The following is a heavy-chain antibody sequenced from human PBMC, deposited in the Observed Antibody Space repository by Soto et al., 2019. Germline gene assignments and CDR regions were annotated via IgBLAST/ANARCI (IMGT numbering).Heavy chain of an antibody. CDR2: IYYSGST. J-gene: IGHJ4*02. CDR3: ARGANYYYDSSAPALDY. V-gene: IGHV4-61*01. CDR1: GRSVNSGSYS. Sequence: LXLTFTVSGRSVNSGSYSWIWILQPPGKGLEWIGYIYYSGSTNYNPSLKRRVTISVDTSKNQFSLKLSSVTAADTAVYYCARGANYYYDSSAPALDYWGQGTLVTV. D-gene: IGHD3-22*01.